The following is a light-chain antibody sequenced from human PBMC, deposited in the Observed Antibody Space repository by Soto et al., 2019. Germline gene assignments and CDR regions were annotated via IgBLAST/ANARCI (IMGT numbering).Light chain of an antibody. Sequence: IVLTQSPGTLSLSPGERATLSCRASQSVSNNYLAWYQQKPGQAPRLLIYGASSRATGIPDRFSGSGSGTDFTLTISRIETEDFAVYYCQQYVSSPGTFGQGTKGDIK. CDR2: GAS. CDR1: QSVSNNY. J-gene: IGKJ1*01. CDR3: QQYVSSPGT. V-gene: IGKV3-20*01.